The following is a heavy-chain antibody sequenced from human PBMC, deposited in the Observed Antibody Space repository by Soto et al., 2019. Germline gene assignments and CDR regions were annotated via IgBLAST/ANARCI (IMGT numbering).Heavy chain of an antibody. CDR1: GFSFSSYN. Sequence: QVQLVESGGGVVQPGRSLRLSCAASGFSFSSYNMHWVRQAPGKGLEWVTFIWRDGNSQSHADSVKGRFTVSRDNSKNTLYLQMDSLRGEDTAVYSGATDSWGPEVWGQGNTVTVSS. CDR3: ATDSWGPEV. V-gene: IGHV3-33*01. CDR2: IWRDGNSQ. J-gene: IGHJ6*02. D-gene: IGHD7-27*01.